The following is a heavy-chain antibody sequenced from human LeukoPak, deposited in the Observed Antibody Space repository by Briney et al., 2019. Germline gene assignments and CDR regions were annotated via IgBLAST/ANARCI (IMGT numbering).Heavy chain of an antibody. CDR1: GDSIRSSSYY. V-gene: IGHV4-39*01. J-gene: IGHJ5*02. CDR2: VYYNGNI. D-gene: IGHD3-22*01. Sequence: SENLSLTCTVSGDSIRSSSYYWGWIRQPPGKGLEWIASVYYNGNIYYNPSFRSRVTMSVDTSKNQFSLSLTSVTAADTAVYYCARLRHDSSGYYWFGPWGRGTLVTVSS. CDR3: ARLRHDSSGYYWFGP.